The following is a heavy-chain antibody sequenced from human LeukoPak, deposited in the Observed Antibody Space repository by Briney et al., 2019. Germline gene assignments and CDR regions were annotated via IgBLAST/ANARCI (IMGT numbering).Heavy chain of an antibody. CDR1: GFTFSDYY. D-gene: IGHD3-22*01. V-gene: IGHV3-11*04. CDR2: ISSSGSFI. CDR3: AREPYYDSSGYSPDY. J-gene: IGHJ4*02. Sequence: GGSLRLSCAASGFTFSDYYMSWIRQAPGKGLEWVSYISSSGSFIYYADSVKGRFTISRDNAKNSLYLHMKSLRAEDTALYYCAREPYYDSSGYSPDYWGQGTLVTVSS.